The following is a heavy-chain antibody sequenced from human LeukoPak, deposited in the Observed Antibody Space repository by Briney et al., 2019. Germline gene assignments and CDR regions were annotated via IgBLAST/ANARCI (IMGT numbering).Heavy chain of an antibody. V-gene: IGHV4-39*07. J-gene: IGHJ1*01. CDR3: ATSAEGYDFWSGYFKYFQH. D-gene: IGHD3-3*01. Sequence: KASETLSLTCTVSGGSISTSSYYWGWVRQPPGKGLEWIGNIFYSGSTYYSPSLKSRVTISLDTSRNQFSLKLSSVTAADTAVYYCATSAEGYDFWSGYFKYFQHWGQGTLVTVSS. CDR2: IFYSGST. CDR1: GGSISTSSYY.